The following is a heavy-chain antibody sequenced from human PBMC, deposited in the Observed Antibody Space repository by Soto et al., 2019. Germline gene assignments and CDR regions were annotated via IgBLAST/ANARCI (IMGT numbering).Heavy chain of an antibody. CDR2: IYSSGSA. CDR3: ATIVGAHDY. CDR1: RASIYTYS. J-gene: IGHJ4*02. Sequence: WETLSLTCTVSRASIYTYSWTWIRQPAGKGLQWIGHIYSSGSANYSPSLKSRVSMSVDSSKNQISLKLSSVTAADTAVYYCATIVGAHDYWGQGTLVTVSS. V-gene: IGHV4-4*07. D-gene: IGHD1-26*01.